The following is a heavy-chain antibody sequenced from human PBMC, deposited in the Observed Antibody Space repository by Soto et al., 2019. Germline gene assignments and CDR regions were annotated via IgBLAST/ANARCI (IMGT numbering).Heavy chain of an antibody. D-gene: IGHD3-3*01. V-gene: IGHV3-30*03. CDR2: ISYDGSNK. Sequence: GGSLRLSCAASGFTFSSYGMHWVRQAPGKGLEWVAVISYDGSNKYYADSVKGRFTISRDNSKNTLYLQMNSLKTEDTAVYYCTRHDSNYDFWSGSPPRYGMDVWGQGTTVTVSS. CDR1: GFTFSSYG. J-gene: IGHJ6*02. CDR3: TRHDSNYDFWSGSPPRYGMDV.